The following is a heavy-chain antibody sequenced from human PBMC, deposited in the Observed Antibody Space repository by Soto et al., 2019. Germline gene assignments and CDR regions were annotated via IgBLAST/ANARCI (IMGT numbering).Heavy chain of an antibody. CDR3: ARSIITIFGVVIIPPDY. CDR2: TSAYNGNT. CDR1: GYTFTSYG. V-gene: IGHV1-18*01. Sequence: QVQLVQSGAEVKKPGASVKVSCKASGYTFTSYGISWVRQAPGQGLEWMGWTSAYNGNTNYAQKLQGRVTTTTDTSTSTAYMELSSLRSDDTAVYYCARSIITIFGVVIIPPDYWGQGTLVTVSS. D-gene: IGHD3-3*01. J-gene: IGHJ4*02.